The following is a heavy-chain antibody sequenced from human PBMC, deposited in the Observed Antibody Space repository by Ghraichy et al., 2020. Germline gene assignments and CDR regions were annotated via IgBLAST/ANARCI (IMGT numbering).Heavy chain of an antibody. CDR1: GGSISSGGYY. CDR3: ATRHYYDSNLDY. V-gene: IGHV4-31*03. D-gene: IGHD3-22*01. J-gene: IGHJ4*02. CDR2: IYYSGST. Sequence: TLSLTCTVSGGSISSGGYYWSWIRQHPGKGLEWIGYIYYSGSTYYNPSLKSRVTISVDTSKNQFSLKLSSVTAADTAVYYCATRHYYDSNLDYWGQGTLVTVCS.